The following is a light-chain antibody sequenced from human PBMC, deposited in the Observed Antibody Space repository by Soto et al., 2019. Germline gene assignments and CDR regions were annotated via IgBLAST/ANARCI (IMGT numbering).Light chain of an antibody. CDR3: CSYKSSSTLYV. J-gene: IGLJ1*01. Sequence: XSVLTQPASVSGSPGQSITISCTGTSSDIGAYNYVSWYQQHPGKAPKLIIYDVTNRPAGISSRFSASKSGNTASLTISVLQAEDEADYYCCSYKSSSTLYVFGTGTKVTVL. V-gene: IGLV2-14*03. CDR1: SSDIGAYNY. CDR2: DVT.